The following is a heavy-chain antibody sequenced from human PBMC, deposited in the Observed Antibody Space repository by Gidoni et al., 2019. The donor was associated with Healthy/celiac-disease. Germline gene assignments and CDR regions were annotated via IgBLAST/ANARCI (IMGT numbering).Heavy chain of an antibody. CDR3: ARGRWERTGFDY. CDR2: SNHSGRT. Sequence: QVQLQQWGAGLLQLSATLSLSCAAYGGSFSGYYWSWIRQPPGKGLEWIGESNHSGRTNYNPSLKSRVTISVDTSKNQFSLKLSSVTAADAAVYYCARGRWERTGFDYWGQGTLVTVSS. J-gene: IGHJ4*02. CDR1: GGSFSGYY. D-gene: IGHD1-26*01. V-gene: IGHV4-34*01.